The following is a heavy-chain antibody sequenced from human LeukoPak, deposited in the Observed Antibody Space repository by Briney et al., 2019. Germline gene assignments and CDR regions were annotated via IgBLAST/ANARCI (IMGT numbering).Heavy chain of an antibody. CDR3: ARAYSSSWYGYYYYYMDV. J-gene: IGHJ6*03. D-gene: IGHD6-13*01. CDR2: ISAYNGHT. Sequence: GASVKVSCKASGYTFTSYGISWVRQAPGQGLEWLGWISAYNGHTNYAQKFQGRVTMTTDTSTSTAYMELRSLRSDDTAVYYCARAYSSSWYGYYYYYMDVWGKGTTVTISS. CDR1: GYTFTSYG. V-gene: IGHV1-18*01.